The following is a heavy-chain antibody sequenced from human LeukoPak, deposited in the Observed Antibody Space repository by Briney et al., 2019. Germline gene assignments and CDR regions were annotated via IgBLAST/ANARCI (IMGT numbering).Heavy chain of an antibody. Sequence: PGGSLRLSCTVSGFTVSSNSMSWVRQAPGKGLEWVSFIYSDNTHYSDSVKGRFTISRDNTKNTLYLQMNSLRAEDTAVYYCARCHYYDSSGFDYWGQGTLVTVSS. CDR3: ARCHYYDSSGFDY. D-gene: IGHD3-22*01. CDR1: GFTVSSNS. V-gene: IGHV3-53*01. CDR2: IYSDNT. J-gene: IGHJ4*02.